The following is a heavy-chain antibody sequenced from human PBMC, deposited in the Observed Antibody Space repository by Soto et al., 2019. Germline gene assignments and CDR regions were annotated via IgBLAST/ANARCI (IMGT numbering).Heavy chain of an antibody. J-gene: IGHJ4*02. CDR1: GFSFTTAGVA. CDR3: AHSDGGYEIIYFDF. Sequence: GPTLVNPTQTLTLTSTFSGFSFTTAGVAVGWIRQTPGGALEWLTLIYYNDDRRFSPSLKTRLTITGDTSKNQVVLSLTNVDPGDTATYFCAHSDGGYEIIYFDFWGQGIPVTVSS. CDR2: IYYNDDR. V-gene: IGHV2-5*01. D-gene: IGHD5-12*01.